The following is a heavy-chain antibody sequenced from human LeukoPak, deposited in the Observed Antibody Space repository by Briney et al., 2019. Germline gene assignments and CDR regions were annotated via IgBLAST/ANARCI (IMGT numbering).Heavy chain of an antibody. CDR2: ITLSGGNI. D-gene: IGHD2-2*01. CDR3: AKRGNPAVGHHYLDV. CDR1: GFTFSSYD. J-gene: IGHJ6*03. V-gene: IGHV3-23*01. Sequence: PGGSLRLSCAASGFTFSSYDMSWVRQAPGKGLEWVSSITLSGGNIFYADSVMGRFTVSRDNSKNTLYLQMNSLSAEDTAVYYCAKRGNPAVGHHYLDVWGKGTTVSVSS.